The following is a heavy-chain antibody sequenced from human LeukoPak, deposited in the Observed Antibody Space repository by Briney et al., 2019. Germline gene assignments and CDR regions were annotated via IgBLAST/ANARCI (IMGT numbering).Heavy chain of an antibody. CDR2: IHYSGST. CDR1: GASISSYY. J-gene: IGHJ1*01. D-gene: IGHD3-22*01. V-gene: IGHV4-59*01. Sequence: PSETLSLTCTVSGASISSYYWSWIRQPPGKGLEWIGYIHYSGSTNYNPSLKSRVTISVDTSKNQFSLRLSSVTAADTAVYYCARHRYYYDSSGYYYQPWGQGTLVTVSS. CDR3: ARHRYYYDSSGYYYQP.